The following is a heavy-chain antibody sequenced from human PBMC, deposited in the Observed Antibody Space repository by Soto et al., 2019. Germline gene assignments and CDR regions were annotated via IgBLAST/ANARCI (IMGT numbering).Heavy chain of an antibody. D-gene: IGHD3-16*02. Sequence: QLQLQESGPGLVKPSETLSLTCTVSGGSISSSSYYWGWIRQPPGKGLEWIGSSYYSGSTYYNPSLKSRVTISVDTSKNQFSLKLSSVTAADTAVYYCARHQKGRCDVWGSYRSYYFDYWGQGTLVTVSS. J-gene: IGHJ4*02. CDR3: ARHQKGRCDVWGSYRSYYFDY. CDR2: SYYSGST. V-gene: IGHV4-39*01. CDR1: GGSISSSSYY.